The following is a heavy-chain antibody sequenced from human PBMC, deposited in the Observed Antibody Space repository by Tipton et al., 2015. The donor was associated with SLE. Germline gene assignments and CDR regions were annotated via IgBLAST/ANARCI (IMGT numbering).Heavy chain of an antibody. CDR2: INHSGST. V-gene: IGHV4-34*01. Sequence: TLSLTCAVYGGSFSGYYWSWIRQPPGKGLEWIGEINHSGSTNYNPSLKSRATISVDTSKKQFSLKLSSVTAADTAVYYCARALGWELTFDYWGQGTLVTVSS. D-gene: IGHD1-26*01. CDR3: ARALGWELTFDY. CDR1: GGSFSGYY. J-gene: IGHJ4*02.